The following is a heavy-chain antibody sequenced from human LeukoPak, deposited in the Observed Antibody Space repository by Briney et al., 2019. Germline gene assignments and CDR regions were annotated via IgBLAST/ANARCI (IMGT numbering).Heavy chain of an antibody. V-gene: IGHV1-69*08. J-gene: IGHJ6*02. D-gene: IGHD3-16*01. CDR1: VGTLSRNP. CDR2: IVPIPGTT. Sequence: VASVKVSCKASVGTLSRNPISWVRQAPGQGLEWMGRIVPIPGTTNYAEKFQGRITITADKLTSTVYMELNSLRSDDTAVYYCARGMGEGPRGDNYGMDVWGQGTTVTVSS. CDR3: ARGMGEGPRGDNYGMDV.